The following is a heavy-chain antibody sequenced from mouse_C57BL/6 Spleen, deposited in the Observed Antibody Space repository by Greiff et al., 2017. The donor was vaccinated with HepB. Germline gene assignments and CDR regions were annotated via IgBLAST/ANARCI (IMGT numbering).Heavy chain of an antibody. V-gene: IGHV7-3*01. J-gene: IGHJ2*01. CDR3: ARYGGNYVFFDY. D-gene: IGHD2-1*01. CDR2: IRNKANGYTT. Sequence: EVKVVESGGGLVQPGGSLSLSCAASGFTFTDYYMSWVRQPPGKALEWLGFIRNKANGYTTEYSASVKGRFTISRDNSQSILYLQMNALRAEDSATYYCARYGGNYVFFDYWGQGTTLTVSS. CDR1: GFTFTDYY.